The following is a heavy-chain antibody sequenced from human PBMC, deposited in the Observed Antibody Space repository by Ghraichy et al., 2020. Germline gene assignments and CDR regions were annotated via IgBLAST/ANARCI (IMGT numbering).Heavy chain of an antibody. V-gene: IGHV1-58*02. D-gene: IGHD3-10*01. Sequence: SVKVSCKASGFTFTSSAMQWVRQACGQRLEWIGWIVVGSGNTNYAQKFQERVTITRDMSTSTAYMELSSLRSEDTVVYYCAVVTRGSGISSFDYWGQGTLVTVSS. CDR2: IVVGSGNT. CDR3: AVVTRGSGISSFDY. J-gene: IGHJ4*02. CDR1: GFTFTSSA.